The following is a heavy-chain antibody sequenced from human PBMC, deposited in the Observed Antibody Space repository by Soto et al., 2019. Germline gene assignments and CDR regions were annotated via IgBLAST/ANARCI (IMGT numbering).Heavy chain of an antibody. V-gene: IGHV3-33*06. D-gene: IGHD2-15*01. CDR3: AKSQGGYCSGGSYYSVLSPVDY. Sequence: QVQLVESGGGVVQPGRSLRLSCAASGFTFSSYGMHWVRQAPGKGLEWVAVIWYDGSNKYYADSVKGRFTISRDNSKNTLYLQMNSLRAEDTAVYYCAKSQGGYCSGGSYYSVLSPVDYWGQGTLVTVSS. J-gene: IGHJ4*02. CDR1: GFTFSSYG. CDR2: IWYDGSNK.